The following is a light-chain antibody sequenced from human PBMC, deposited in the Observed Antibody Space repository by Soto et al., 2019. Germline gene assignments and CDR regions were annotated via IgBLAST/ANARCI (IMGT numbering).Light chain of an antibody. CDR3: QQSYSTPET. V-gene: IGKV1-39*01. CDR1: QSISSY. CDR2: AAS. J-gene: IGKJ1*01. Sequence: DLPMTQSPSSLSASVGDRVTITCRASQSISSYLNWYQQKPGKAPKLLIYAASSLQSGVPSRFNGSGSGTEFPLTISSLQPEDFATYYCQQSYSTPETFGQGTKVEIK.